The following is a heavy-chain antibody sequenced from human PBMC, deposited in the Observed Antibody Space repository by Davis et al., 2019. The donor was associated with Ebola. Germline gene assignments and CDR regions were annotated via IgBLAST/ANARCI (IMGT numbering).Heavy chain of an antibody. Sequence: ASVKVSCKASGHTFTSYYIHWVRQAPGQGLEWMGMINPSGGSTKYSQKFQGRVTITRDTSASTAYMELSSLRSEDTAVYYCAREGGDTVTTILYYYGMDVWGQGTTVTVSS. J-gene: IGHJ6*02. V-gene: IGHV1-46*01. CDR2: INPSGGST. CDR3: AREGGDTVTTILYYYGMDV. CDR1: GHTFTSYY. D-gene: IGHD4-11*01.